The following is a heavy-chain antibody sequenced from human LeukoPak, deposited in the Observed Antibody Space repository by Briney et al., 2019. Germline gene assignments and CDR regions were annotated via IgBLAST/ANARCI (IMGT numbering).Heavy chain of an antibody. J-gene: IGHJ4*02. CDR1: GFTFSSYE. CDR2: ISSSGSTI. V-gene: IGHV3-48*03. CDR3: ARVLRSQDGYNSYFDY. Sequence: GGSLRLSCAASGFTFSSYEMNWVRQAPGKGLEWVSYISSSGSTIYYADSVKGRFTISRDNAKNSLYLQMNSLRAEDTAVYYCARVLRSQDGYNSYFDYWGQGSLVTVSS. D-gene: IGHD5-24*01.